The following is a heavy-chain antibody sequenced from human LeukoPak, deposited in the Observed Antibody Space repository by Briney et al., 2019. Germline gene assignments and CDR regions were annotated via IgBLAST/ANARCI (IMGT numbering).Heavy chain of an antibody. CDR1: GFTFNNYA. Sequence: PGGSLRLSCAASGFTFNNYAMNWVRQAPGEGLQWVSGIGAGGTYTYYADSVKGRFTISRDNSRNTVYLQMNSLRVEDTAIYYCARDREDRGRPASNGSYFDYWGQGTLVTVSS. CDR3: ARDREDRGRPASNGSYFDY. CDR2: IGAGGTYT. J-gene: IGHJ4*02. V-gene: IGHV3-23*01. D-gene: IGHD6-19*01.